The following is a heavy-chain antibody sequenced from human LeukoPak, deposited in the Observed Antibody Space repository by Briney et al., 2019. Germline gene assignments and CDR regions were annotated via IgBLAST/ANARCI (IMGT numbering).Heavy chain of an antibody. Sequence: SQTLSLTCAISGDSVSSNSAAWNWIRQSPSRGLEWLGRTYYRSKWYNDYAVSVKSRITINPDTSKNQFSLQLNSVTPEDTAVYYCARGHSRGRSRYSSSPLVDYWGQGTLVTVSS. CDR3: ARGHSRGRSRYSSSPLVDY. V-gene: IGHV6-1*01. CDR2: TYYRSKWYN. J-gene: IGHJ4*02. D-gene: IGHD6-6*01. CDR1: GDSVSSNSAA.